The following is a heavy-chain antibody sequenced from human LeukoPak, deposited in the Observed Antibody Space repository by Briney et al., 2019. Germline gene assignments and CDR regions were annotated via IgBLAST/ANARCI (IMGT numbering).Heavy chain of an antibody. CDR2: INPSGGST. CDR3: ACGKEVVYFDY. J-gene: IGHJ4*02. CDR1: GYTFTSYY. Sequence: VSVKVSCMASGYTFTSYYMHWVRQAPGQGLEWMGIINPSGGSTSYAQKFQGRVTMTRDTSTSTVYMELSSLRSEDTAVYYCACGKEVVYFDYWGQGTLGTVSS. V-gene: IGHV1-46*01. D-gene: IGHD2-8*02.